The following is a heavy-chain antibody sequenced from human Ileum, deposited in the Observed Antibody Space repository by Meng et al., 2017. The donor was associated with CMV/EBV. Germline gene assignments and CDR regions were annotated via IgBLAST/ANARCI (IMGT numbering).Heavy chain of an antibody. Sequence: GESLKISCAASGFTFSSYAMSWVRQAPGKGLEWVANIKQDGSEKYYVDSVKGRFTISRDNAKNSLYLQMNSLRAEDTAVYYCARDGDFWFGYLDYWGQGSLVTVSS. CDR1: GFTFSSYA. J-gene: IGHJ4*02. CDR3: ARDGDFWFGYLDY. D-gene: IGHD3-3*01. CDR2: IKQDGSEK. V-gene: IGHV3-7*01.